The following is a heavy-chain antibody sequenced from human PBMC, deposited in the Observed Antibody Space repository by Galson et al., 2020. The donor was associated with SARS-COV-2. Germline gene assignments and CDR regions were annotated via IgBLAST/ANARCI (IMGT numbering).Heavy chain of an antibody. CDR3: ARVRDYGSGPLGAFDI. J-gene: IGHJ3*02. D-gene: IGHD3-10*01. CDR1: GGSISSGDYY. V-gene: IGHV4-30-4*01. CDR2: IYYSGST. Sequence: SETLSLTCTVSGGSISSGDYYWSWIRQPPGKGLEWIGYIYYSGSTYYNPSRKSRVTISVDTSNNQFSLKLSSVTAADTAVYYCARVRDYGSGPLGAFDIWGKGTMVTVSS.